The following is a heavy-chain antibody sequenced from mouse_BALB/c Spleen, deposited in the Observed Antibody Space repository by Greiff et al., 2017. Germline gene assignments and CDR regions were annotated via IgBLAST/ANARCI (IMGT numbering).Heavy chain of an antibody. D-gene: IGHD2-3*01. CDR3: TRNGYYSYYFDY. Sequence: VQLQQPGAELVRPGASVKLSCKASGYTFTSYWINWVKQRPGQGLEWIGNIYPSDSYTNYNQKFKDKATLTVDKSSSTAYMQLSSPTSEDSAVYYCTRNGYYSYYFDYWGQGTTLTVSS. CDR1: GYTFTSYW. V-gene: IGHV1-69*02. J-gene: IGHJ2*01. CDR2: IYPSDSYT.